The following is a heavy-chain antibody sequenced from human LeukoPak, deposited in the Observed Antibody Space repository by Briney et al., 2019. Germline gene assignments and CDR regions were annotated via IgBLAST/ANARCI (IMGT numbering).Heavy chain of an antibody. Sequence: ASVKVSCKASGYTFTGYYMHWVRQAPGQGLEWMGWINPNSGGTNYAQKFQGRVTMTRDTSISTAYMELSRLRSDDTAVYDCAIYGDQRNDDNWFDPWGQGTLVTVSS. CDR2: INPNSGGT. D-gene: IGHD4-17*01. J-gene: IGHJ5*02. CDR1: GYTFTGYY. CDR3: AIYGDQRNDDNWFDP. V-gene: IGHV1-2*02.